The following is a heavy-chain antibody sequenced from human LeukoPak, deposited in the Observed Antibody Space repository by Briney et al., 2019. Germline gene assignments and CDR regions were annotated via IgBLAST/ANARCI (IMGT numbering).Heavy chain of an antibody. Sequence: GGSLRLSCAASGFTFSNAWMSWVRQAPGKGLEWVGRIKSKTDGGTTDYAAPVKGRFTISRDDSKNTLYLQMNSLKTEDTAVYYCTTGGTNYYDSSGYYYAPGAFDIWGQGAMVTVSS. J-gene: IGHJ3*02. CDR1: GFTFSNAW. D-gene: IGHD3-22*01. CDR3: TTGGTNYYDSSGYYYAPGAFDI. CDR2: IKSKTDGGTT. V-gene: IGHV3-15*01.